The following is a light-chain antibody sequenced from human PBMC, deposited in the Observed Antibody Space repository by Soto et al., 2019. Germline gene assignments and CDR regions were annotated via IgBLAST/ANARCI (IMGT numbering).Light chain of an antibody. V-gene: IGKV3-20*01. CDR1: QSVSSSS. CDR3: QQYGTSPYT. CDR2: GAS. J-gene: IGKJ2*01. Sequence: EIVLTQSPGTLSLSPGERATLYCRASQSVSSSSLAWYQQKPGQAPRLLIHGASSRATGIPDRFSGSGPGTDFTLTITRLEPEDFAVYYCQQYGTSPYTFGQGTKLEIK.